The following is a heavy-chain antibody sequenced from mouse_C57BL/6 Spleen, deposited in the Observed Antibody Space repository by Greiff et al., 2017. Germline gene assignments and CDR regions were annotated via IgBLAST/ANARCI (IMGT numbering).Heavy chain of an antibody. V-gene: IGHV5-4*01. CDR2: ISDGGSYT. CDR1: GFTFSSYA. J-gene: IGHJ1*03. CDR3: ARERTTVVARYFDV. D-gene: IGHD1-1*01. Sequence: DVKLVESGGGLVKPGGSLKLSCAASGFTFSSYAMSWVRQTPEKRLEWVATISDGGSYTYYPDNVKGRFTISRDNAKNNLYLQMSHLKSEDTAMYYCARERTTVVARYFDVWGTGTTVTVSS.